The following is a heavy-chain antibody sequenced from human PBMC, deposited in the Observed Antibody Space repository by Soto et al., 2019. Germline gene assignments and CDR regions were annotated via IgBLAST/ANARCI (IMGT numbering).Heavy chain of an antibody. J-gene: IGHJ4*02. D-gene: IGHD3-9*01. V-gene: IGHV4-59*08. CDR2: IYYSGST. CDR3: ARHEDWLSVFDY. CDR1: GGSISSYY. Sequence: SETLSLTCTVSGGSISSYYWSWIRQPPGKGLEWIGYIYYSGSTNYNPSLKSRVTISVDTSKNQFSLKLSSVTAADTAVYYCARHEDWLSVFDYWGQGTLVTVSS.